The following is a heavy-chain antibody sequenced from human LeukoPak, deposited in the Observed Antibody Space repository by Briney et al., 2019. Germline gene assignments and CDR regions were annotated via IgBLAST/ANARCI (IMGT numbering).Heavy chain of an antibody. CDR1: GYTFTGYY. V-gene: IGHV1-2*02. CDR2: INPNSGGT. Sequence: ASVKVSCKASGYTFTGYYMHWVRQAPGQGLEWMGWINPNSGGTNYAQKFQGRVTMTRDTSISTAYMELSSLRSEDTAVYYCASKPHSATSSTGDDFGDFTLDYWGQGTLVTVSS. J-gene: IGHJ4*02. CDR3: ASKPHSATSSTGDDFGDFTLDY. D-gene: IGHD4-17*01.